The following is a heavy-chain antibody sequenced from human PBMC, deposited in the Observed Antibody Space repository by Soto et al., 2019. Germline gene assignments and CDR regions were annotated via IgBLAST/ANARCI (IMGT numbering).Heavy chain of an antibody. Sequence: QVQLVQSGAEVRKPGASVTVSCRTSGDTFSDDYIHWVRQAPGQGLEWMGWINPNSGATNYAQKFRGWVTMTRDTSIRTVYMQLIRLRSDDTAVYYCARESGGATATLDYYYFYMDVWGTGTTVTVSS. J-gene: IGHJ6*03. CDR3: ARESGGATATLDYYYFYMDV. D-gene: IGHD5-12*01. CDR1: GDTFSDDY. V-gene: IGHV1-2*04. CDR2: INPNSGAT.